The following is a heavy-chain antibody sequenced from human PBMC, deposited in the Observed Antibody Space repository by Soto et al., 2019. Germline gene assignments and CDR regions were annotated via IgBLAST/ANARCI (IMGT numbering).Heavy chain of an antibody. CDR2: NSGSGGST. Sequence: EVQLLESGGGLVQPGGSLRLSCAASGFTFSSYAMSWVRQAPGKGLEWVSANSGSGGSTYYADSVKGRFTISRDNSKNTLYLQMNSLRAEDTAVYYCAKWGSAAADYYYYYYMDVWGKGTTVTVSS. CDR3: AKWGSAAADYYYYYYMDV. J-gene: IGHJ6*03. CDR1: GFTFSSYA. V-gene: IGHV3-23*01. D-gene: IGHD6-13*01.